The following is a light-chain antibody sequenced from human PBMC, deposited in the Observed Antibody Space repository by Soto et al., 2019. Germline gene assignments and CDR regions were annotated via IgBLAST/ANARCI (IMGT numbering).Light chain of an antibody. CDR2: DAS. CDR3: QQRSNWPPIT. V-gene: IGKV3-11*01. Sequence: EIVLTQSPATLSLSPGDRATLSCRASQSVDWYVALYQQKPGQAPRLLIYDASTRATGIPDRFSGSGSGTDFTLTISSLEPEDFAIYYCQQRSNWPPITFGPGTKVDIK. J-gene: IGKJ3*01. CDR1: QSVDWY.